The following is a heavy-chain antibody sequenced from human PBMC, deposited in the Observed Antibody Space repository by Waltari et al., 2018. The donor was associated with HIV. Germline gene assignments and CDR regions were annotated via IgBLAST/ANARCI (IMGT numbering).Heavy chain of an antibody. CDR2: IYHDGSI. V-gene: IGHV4-4*02. J-gene: IGHJ5*02. Sequence: VQLHESGPGLVKPSGTLSLTCAVSGGSISGTNWWTWVRQPPGKGLEWIGEIYHDGSIKDNPSLQSRVTISIDKSKNQFSLNLSSATAADTAIYYCATRPPYRMADVRDWFDPWGQGTLVIVSS. D-gene: IGHD3-16*02. CDR1: GGSISGTNW. CDR3: ATRPPYRMADVRDWFDP.